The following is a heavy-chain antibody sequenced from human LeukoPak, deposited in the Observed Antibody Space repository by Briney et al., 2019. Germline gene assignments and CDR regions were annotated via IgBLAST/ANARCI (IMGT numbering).Heavy chain of an antibody. D-gene: IGHD2-2*01. Sequence: GGSLRLSCAASGFTFSSYAMHWVRQAPGKGLEWVAVISYDGSNKYYADSVKGRFTISRDNSKNTLYLQMNSLRAEDTAVNYCARDYSIVVVPAAAPDYWGQGTLVTVSS. J-gene: IGHJ4*02. CDR3: ARDYSIVVVPAAAPDY. CDR2: ISYDGSNK. V-gene: IGHV3-30*04. CDR1: GFTFSSYA.